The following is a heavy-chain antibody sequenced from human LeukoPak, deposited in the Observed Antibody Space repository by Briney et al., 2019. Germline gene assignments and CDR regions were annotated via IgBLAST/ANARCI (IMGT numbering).Heavy chain of an antibody. CDR3: ARDPSGYFNY. Sequence: SETLSLTCTVSGGAVSSGNYYWSWIRQPPGKGLEWIGYIYYSGSTNYNPSLKSRVTISVDTSKNQFSLKLSSVTAADTAVSYCARDPSGYFNYWGQGTLATVSS. CDR2: IYYSGST. D-gene: IGHD3-22*01. V-gene: IGHV4-61*01. CDR1: GGAVSSGNYY. J-gene: IGHJ4*02.